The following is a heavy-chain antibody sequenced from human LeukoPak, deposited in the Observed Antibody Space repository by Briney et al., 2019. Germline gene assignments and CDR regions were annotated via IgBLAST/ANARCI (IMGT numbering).Heavy chain of an antibody. CDR2: ISGSGGST. J-gene: IGHJ5*02. V-gene: IGHV3-23*01. CDR3: PKDPLDGANVAWFDP. D-gene: IGHD3/OR15-3a*01. CDR1: GFTFSSYA. Sequence: GGSLRLSCAASGFTFSSYAMSWVRQAPGKGLEWVSAISGSGGSTYYADSVKGRFTISRDNSKNTLYLQMNSLRAEDTAVYYFPKDPLDGANVAWFDPGGQGTLVTVPS.